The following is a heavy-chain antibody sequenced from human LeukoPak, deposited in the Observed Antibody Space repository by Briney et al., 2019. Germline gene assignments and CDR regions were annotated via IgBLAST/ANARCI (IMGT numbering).Heavy chain of an antibody. Sequence: PGGSLRLSCAASGFTFSNYTMNWVRQAPGKGLAWVASISSSSSYIFYADSVKGRFTISRDDAKNSLYLQMNSLRAEDTAVYYCARDDWVWDSSSGPLPSDAFDIWGQGTMVTVSS. J-gene: IGHJ3*02. CDR1: GFTFSNYT. D-gene: IGHD6-13*01. CDR3: ARDDWVWDSSSGPLPSDAFDI. V-gene: IGHV3-21*01. CDR2: ISSSSSYI.